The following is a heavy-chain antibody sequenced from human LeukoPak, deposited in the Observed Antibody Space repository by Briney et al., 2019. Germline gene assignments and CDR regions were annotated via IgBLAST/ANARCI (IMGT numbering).Heavy chain of an antibody. CDR3: AKSRGSGSNMARGVNFDY. CDR1: GFTFSDFG. J-gene: IGHJ4*02. D-gene: IGHD3-10*01. Sequence: PGGSLRLSCAASGFTFSDFGMSWVRQAPGKGLEWVSTISDGGSITYYADSVKGRFTISRDNSKNTLFLQMNSLRVEDTALYYCAKSRGSGSNMARGVNFDYWGQGTLVTVSS. CDR2: ISDGGSIT. V-gene: IGHV3-23*01.